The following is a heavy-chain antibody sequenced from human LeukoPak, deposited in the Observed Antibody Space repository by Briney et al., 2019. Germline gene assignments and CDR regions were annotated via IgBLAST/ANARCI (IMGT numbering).Heavy chain of an antibody. Sequence: PGGSMRLSCAASGFTFSSYGMHWIRQAPGKGLEWVAFIRYDGSNKYYADSVKGRFTISRDNSKTTLYLQMNSLRAEDTAVYYCAKDLRSYYYMDVWGKGTTVTVSS. CDR2: IRYDGSNK. D-gene: IGHD5/OR15-5a*01. CDR3: AKDLRSYYYMDV. CDR1: GFTFSSYG. J-gene: IGHJ6*03. V-gene: IGHV3-30*02.